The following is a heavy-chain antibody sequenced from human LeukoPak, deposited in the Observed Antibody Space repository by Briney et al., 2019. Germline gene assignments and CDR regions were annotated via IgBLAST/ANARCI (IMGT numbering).Heavy chain of an antibody. CDR3: ARDLNY. CDR2: FYVGGAT. CDR1: GFSVTNNY. J-gene: IGHJ4*02. Sequence: GGSLRLSCAVSGFSVTNNYMSWVRQAPGKGLEWVSVFYVGGATYYADSVKGRFTMSRENSKNTLYLQMNSLRAEDTAVYYCARDLNYWGQGTLVTVSS. V-gene: IGHV3-53*01.